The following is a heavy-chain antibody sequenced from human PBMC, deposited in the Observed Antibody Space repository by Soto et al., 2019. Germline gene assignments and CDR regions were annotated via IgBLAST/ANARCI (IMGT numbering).Heavy chain of an antibody. CDR3: ARRSYYYYYGMDV. CDR2: INPYSGGA. J-gene: IGHJ6*02. CDR1: GYTFTDYF. V-gene: IGHV1-2*02. Sequence: ASVKVSCKASGYTFTDYFIHWVRQAPGQGLEWIGWINPYSGGADLSQKFQGRVTMTRDTSISTAYMEVSSLRSDDTAVYYCARRSYYYYYGMDVWGQGTTVTVSS.